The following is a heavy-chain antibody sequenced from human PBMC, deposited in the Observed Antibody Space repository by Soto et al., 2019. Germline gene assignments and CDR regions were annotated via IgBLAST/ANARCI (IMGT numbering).Heavy chain of an antibody. J-gene: IGHJ4*02. V-gene: IGHV1-18*01. Sequence: QVQLVQSGAEVKKPGASVRVSCKASGYTFTSYGISWVRQAPGQGLEWMGWISAYNGNTNYAQKLQGRVTMTTDTATSKAYMELRSLRSDDTAVYYCASERDSSGYYLLDYWGQGTLVTVSS. D-gene: IGHD3-22*01. CDR2: ISAYNGNT. CDR1: GYTFTSYG. CDR3: ASERDSSGYYLLDY.